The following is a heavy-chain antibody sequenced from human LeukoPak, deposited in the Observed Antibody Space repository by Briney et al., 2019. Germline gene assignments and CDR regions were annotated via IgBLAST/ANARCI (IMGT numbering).Heavy chain of an antibody. D-gene: IGHD2-15*01. J-gene: IGHJ4*02. Sequence: ASVKVSCKASGGTFSSYAISWVRQAPGQGLEWMGRIIPILGIANYAQKFQGRVTITADKSTSTAYMELSSLRSEDTAVYYCARGGGYCSGGSCYGYFDYWGQGTLVTVSS. CDR2: IIPILGIA. V-gene: IGHV1-69*04. CDR3: ARGGGYCSGGSCYGYFDY. CDR1: GGTFSSYA.